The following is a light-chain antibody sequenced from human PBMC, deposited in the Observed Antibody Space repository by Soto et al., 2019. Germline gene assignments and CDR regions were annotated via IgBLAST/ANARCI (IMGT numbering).Light chain of an antibody. Sequence: QSVLTQPPSVSGAPGQRVTISCTGSSSNIGAGYDVHWYQQLPGTAPKLLIYGNINRPSGVPDRFSGSKSGTSASLAITGLQAEDEADYYCQSYDSILSGSVFGGGTKVTVL. V-gene: IGLV1-40*01. CDR1: SSNIGAGYD. CDR2: GNI. J-gene: IGLJ2*01. CDR3: QSYDSILSGSV.